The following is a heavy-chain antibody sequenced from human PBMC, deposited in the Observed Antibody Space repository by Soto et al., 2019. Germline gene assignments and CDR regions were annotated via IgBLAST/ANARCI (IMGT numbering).Heavy chain of an antibody. CDR3: ARVTGNDAIDY. Sequence: PGGSLRLSCAASGFTFSSYSMNWVRQAPGKGLEWVSSIVSSGTNLYYADSMKGRFTISRDNAKNSLCLQMNSLRAEDTAVYYCARVTGNDAIDYWGQGTLVTVSS. J-gene: IGHJ4*02. CDR1: GFTFSSYS. D-gene: IGHD1-1*01. CDR2: IVSSGTNL. V-gene: IGHV3-21*01.